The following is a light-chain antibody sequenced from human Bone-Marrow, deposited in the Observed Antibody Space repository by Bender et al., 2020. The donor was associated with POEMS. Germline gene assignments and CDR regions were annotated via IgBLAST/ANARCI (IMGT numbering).Light chain of an antibody. J-gene: IGLJ2*01. V-gene: IGLV2-14*02. CDR2: EDT. CDR1: SSDFGTYNL. Sequence: QSALTQAASVSGSPGQSITISCTGASSDFGTYNLVSWYQHHPGKAPKVIIYEDTKRPSGVSNRFSGSNSGNTATLTISRVEAGDEADYYCHVWDSSNDSLLFGGGTKLTVL. CDR3: HVWDSSNDSLL.